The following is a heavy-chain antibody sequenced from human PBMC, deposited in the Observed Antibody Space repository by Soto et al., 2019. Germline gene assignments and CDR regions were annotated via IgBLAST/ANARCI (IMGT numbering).Heavy chain of an antibody. V-gene: IGHV4-4*09. CDR3: ARCMGYDDSGRFDPTFDR. D-gene: IGHD3-22*01. CDR1: GDSMNSEY. J-gene: IGHJ4*02. CDR2: IFPTGTT. Sequence: QVQLQESGPGLVRPSETLSLTCSVSGDSMNSEYWTWIRQTPGKGLEWIGYIFPTGTTNYNPSLKSRVIISVDRSKNRFSLDLFSVTAADTAIYYCARCMGYDDSGRFDPTFDRWGQGTRVTVSS.